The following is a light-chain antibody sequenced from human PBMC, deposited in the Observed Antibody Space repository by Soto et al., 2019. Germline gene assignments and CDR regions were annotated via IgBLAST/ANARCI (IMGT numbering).Light chain of an antibody. Sequence: QSVLTQPASVPGSPGQSITLSCTGTSSNVGSYKLVSRNQQHPGKAPTLMISEVNKRPAGVSNRFSGSKSGNTASLSISALKVEDEADYYCCSSGGSPTYVFGTGTKLTVL. CDR1: SSNVGSYKL. J-gene: IGLJ1*01. CDR3: CSSGGSPTYV. CDR2: EVN. V-gene: IGLV2-23*02.